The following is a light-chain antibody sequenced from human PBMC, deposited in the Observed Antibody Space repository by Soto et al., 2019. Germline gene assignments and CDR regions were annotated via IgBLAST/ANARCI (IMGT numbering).Light chain of an antibody. CDR2: EVT. Sequence: QSVLTQPPSASGSPGQSVTISCTGTSSDVGGYNYVSWYQQRPGKAPKLIIYEVTKRPSGVPDRFSGSKSGNTASLTVSGLQAEDEADYYCTSYAGRNNLGVFGTGTNVTVL. V-gene: IGLV2-8*01. CDR1: SSDVGGYNY. J-gene: IGLJ1*01. CDR3: TSYAGRNNLGV.